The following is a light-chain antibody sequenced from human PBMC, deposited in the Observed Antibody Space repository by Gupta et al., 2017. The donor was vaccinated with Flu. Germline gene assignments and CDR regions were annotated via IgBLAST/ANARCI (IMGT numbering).Light chain of an antibody. CDR2: DAS. V-gene: IGKV3-11*01. CDR1: RSRSSY. Sequence: LATRALAPVARATISCRASRSRSSYLAWYQQKPGQAPQLLIHDASNRATGVPGRISGSGSGTDFKLKITRVEPEDVAVYYCKQRRKTPLTFGRGTKLEIK. CDR3: KQRRKTPLT. J-gene: IGKJ2*01.